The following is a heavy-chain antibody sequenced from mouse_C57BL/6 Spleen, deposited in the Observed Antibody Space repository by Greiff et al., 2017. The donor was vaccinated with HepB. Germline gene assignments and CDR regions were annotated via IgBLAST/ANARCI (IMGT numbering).Heavy chain of an antibody. CDR2: INPNNGGI. D-gene: IGHD2-1*01. V-gene: IGHV1-22*01. Sequence: EVQLQQSGPELVKPGAPVKMSCKASGNTFTDYNMHWVKQSNGKSLEWIGYINPNNGGISYNQKFKGKATLTVNKSSSPAYMELRSLTSEDSAVYYCARRRGNWYFDYWGQGTTLTVAS. CDR1: GNTFTDYN. CDR3: ARRRGNWYFDY. J-gene: IGHJ2*01.